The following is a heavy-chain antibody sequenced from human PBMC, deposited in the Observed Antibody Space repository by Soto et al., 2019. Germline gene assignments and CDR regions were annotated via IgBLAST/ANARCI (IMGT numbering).Heavy chain of an antibody. Sequence: ASVKVSCKTSGYTFTSYAIICVRQAPGQGLEWMGWINAGNGNTKYSQKFQGRVTITRDTSASTAYMELSSLRSEDTAVYYCAASRGYCSGGSCYPRNYYYMDVWGKGTTVTVSS. CDR2: INAGNGNT. V-gene: IGHV1-3*01. D-gene: IGHD2-15*01. J-gene: IGHJ6*03. CDR1: GYTFTSYA. CDR3: AASRGYCSGGSCYPRNYYYMDV.